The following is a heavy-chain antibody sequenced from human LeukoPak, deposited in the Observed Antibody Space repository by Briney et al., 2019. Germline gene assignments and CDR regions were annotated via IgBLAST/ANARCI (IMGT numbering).Heavy chain of an antibody. CDR2: INHSGST. CDR1: GGSFSGYY. CDR3: ARPHPGGGILTGLVDA. Sequence: SETLSLTCAVYGGSFSGYYWSWIRQPPGKGLEWIGEINHSGSTNYNPSLKSRVTISVDTSKNQFSLKLSSVTAADTAVYYCARPHPGGGILTGLVDAWGKGTTVTVSS. V-gene: IGHV4-34*01. J-gene: IGHJ6*04. D-gene: IGHD3-9*01.